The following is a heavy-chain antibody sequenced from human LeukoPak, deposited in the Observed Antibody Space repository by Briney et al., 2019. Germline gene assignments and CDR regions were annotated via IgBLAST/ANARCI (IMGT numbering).Heavy chain of an antibody. V-gene: IGHV3-30*03. D-gene: IGHD3-22*01. CDR1: GFTFSSYS. CDR3: ARGVAYYYDSSGVDF. Sequence: PGGSLRLSCAASGFTFSSYSMNWVRQAPGKGLEWVAVISYDGRNKYYADSVKGRFTISRDNSKNTLYLQMNSLRAEDTAVYYCARGVAYYYDSSGVDFWGQGTLVTVSS. J-gene: IGHJ4*02. CDR2: ISYDGRNK.